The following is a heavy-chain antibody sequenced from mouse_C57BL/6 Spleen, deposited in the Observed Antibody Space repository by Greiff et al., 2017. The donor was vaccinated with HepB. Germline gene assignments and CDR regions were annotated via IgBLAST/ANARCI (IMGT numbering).Heavy chain of an antibody. V-gene: IGHV1-54*01. CDR1: GYAFTNYL. CDR3: ARSGTTVDFAY. CDR2: INPGSGGT. D-gene: IGHD1-1*01. Sequence: VQLVESGAELVRPGTSVKVSCKASGYAFTNYLIEWVKQRPGQGLEWIGVINPGSGGTNYNEKFKGKATLTADKSSSTAYMQLSSLTSEDSAVYFCARSGTTVDFAYWGQGTLVTVSA. J-gene: IGHJ3*01.